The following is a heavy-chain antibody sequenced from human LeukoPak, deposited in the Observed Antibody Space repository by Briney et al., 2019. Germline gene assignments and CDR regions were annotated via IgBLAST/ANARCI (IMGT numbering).Heavy chain of an antibody. D-gene: IGHD1/OR15-1a*01. Sequence: SETLSLTCAVSGYSISSGYYWGWIRQPPGKGLEWIGSIYHSGSTYYNPSLKSRVTISVDTSKNQFSLELSSVTAADTAVYYCARVATEQWFDPWGQGTLVTVSS. J-gene: IGHJ5*02. CDR1: GYSISSGYY. V-gene: IGHV4-38-2*01. CDR3: ARVATEQWFDP. CDR2: IYHSGST.